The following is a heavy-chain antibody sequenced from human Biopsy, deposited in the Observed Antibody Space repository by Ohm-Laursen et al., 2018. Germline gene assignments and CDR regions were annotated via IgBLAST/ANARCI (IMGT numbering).Heavy chain of an antibody. CDR2: IYQTGNT. CDR3: VRVRGITPPGAFDF. D-gene: IGHD6-13*01. CDR1: GASINIAYY. V-gene: IGHV4-38-2*01. Sequence: GTLSLTCAVSGASINIAYYWGWIRQPPGKGLEWIGIIYQTGNTYYNPSLKIRFTISGDGSKNKFFLNLTSVTAADTAIYYCVRVRGITPPGAFDFWGQGTKVAVSS. J-gene: IGHJ3*01.